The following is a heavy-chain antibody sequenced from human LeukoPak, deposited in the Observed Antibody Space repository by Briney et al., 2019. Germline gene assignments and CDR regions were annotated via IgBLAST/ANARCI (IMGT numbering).Heavy chain of an antibody. CDR2: INPNSGGT. Sequence: GASVKVSCKASGYTFTGYYMHWVRQAPGQGLEWMGWINPNSGGTNYAQKFQGWVTMTRDTSISTAYMELSRLRSDDTAVYYCARDGVGATMDFDYWGQGTLVTVSS. CDR1: GYTFTGYY. V-gene: IGHV1-2*04. D-gene: IGHD1-26*01. J-gene: IGHJ4*02. CDR3: ARDGVGATMDFDY.